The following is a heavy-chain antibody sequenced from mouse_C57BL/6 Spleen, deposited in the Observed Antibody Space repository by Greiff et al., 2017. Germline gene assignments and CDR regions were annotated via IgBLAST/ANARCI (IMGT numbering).Heavy chain of an antibody. CDR2: IDPETGGT. D-gene: IGHD4-1*02. CDR3: TRSPPPTGTDFDY. CDR1: GYTFTDYE. Sequence: QVQLQQSGAELVRPGASVTLSCKASGYTFTDYEMHWVKQTPVHGLEWIGAIDPETGGTAYNQKFKGKAILTADKSSSTAYMELRSLTSEDSAVYYCTRSPPPTGTDFDYWGQGTTLTVSS. V-gene: IGHV1-15*01. J-gene: IGHJ2*01.